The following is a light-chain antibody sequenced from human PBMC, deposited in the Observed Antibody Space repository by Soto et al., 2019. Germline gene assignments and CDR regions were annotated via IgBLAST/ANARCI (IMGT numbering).Light chain of an antibody. V-gene: IGLV1-44*01. CDR1: SSNIGRNT. J-gene: IGLJ2*01. CDR3: ATWDDSLNGHVV. CDR2: SNN. Sequence: QSVLTQPPSASGTPGQRVTISCSGSSSNIGRNTVTWYQQLPGTAPKLVIYSNNQRPSGVPDRFSGSKSGTSASLAISGLQSEDEADYYCATWDDSLNGHVVFGGGTKLTVL.